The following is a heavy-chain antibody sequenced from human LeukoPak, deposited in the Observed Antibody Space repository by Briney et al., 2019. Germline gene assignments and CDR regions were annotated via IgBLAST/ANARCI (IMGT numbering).Heavy chain of an antibody. V-gene: IGHV1-24*01. J-gene: IGHJ4*02. CDR1: GYTLTELS. Sequence: ASVKVSCKVSGYTLTELSMHWVRQAPGKRLEWMGRFDPEDGETIYAQKFQGRVTMTADTSTDTAYMELSSLRSEDTAVYFCATEGKMIRGVYTDYWGQGTLVTVSS. CDR3: ATEGKMIRGVYTDY. D-gene: IGHD3-10*01. CDR2: FDPEDGET.